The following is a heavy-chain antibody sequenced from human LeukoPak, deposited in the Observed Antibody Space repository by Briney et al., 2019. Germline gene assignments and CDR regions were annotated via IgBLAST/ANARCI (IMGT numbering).Heavy chain of an antibody. CDR2: IYTSGST. V-gene: IGHV4-4*07. Sequence: SETLSLTCTVSGGSISSYYCSWIRQPAGKGLEWIGRIYTSGSTNYNPSLKSRVTMSVDTSKNQFSLKLSSVTAADTAVYYCARSRSLEWFLVGEFDYWGQGTLVTVSS. CDR1: GGSISSYY. D-gene: IGHD3-3*01. CDR3: ARSRSLEWFLVGEFDY. J-gene: IGHJ4*02.